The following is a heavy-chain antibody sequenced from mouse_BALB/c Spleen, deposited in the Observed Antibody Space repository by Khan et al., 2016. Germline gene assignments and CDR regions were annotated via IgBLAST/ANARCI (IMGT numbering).Heavy chain of an antibody. J-gene: IGHJ1*01. Sequence: QIQLVQSGPELKRPGKTVKISCKASGYTFTNYGINWVKQAPGKGLKWMGWINTNSGESTYADDFKGRFALSLETSANKAYLQINNHKNEDTSTYFCARYRYYYGSSRYFDVWGAGTTVTVSS. CDR3: ARYRYYYGSSRYFDV. D-gene: IGHD1-1*01. V-gene: IGHV9-3-1*01. CDR1: GYTFTNYG. CDR2: INTNSGES.